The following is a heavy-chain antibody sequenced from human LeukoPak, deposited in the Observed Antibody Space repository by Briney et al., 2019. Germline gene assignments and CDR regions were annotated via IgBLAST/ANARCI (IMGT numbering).Heavy chain of an antibody. V-gene: IGHV1-2*06. CDR2: INPNSGGT. D-gene: IGHD2-8*01. CDR3: ARGARYCTNGVCSLYYYYYMDV. CDR1: GYTFTSYD. J-gene: IGHJ6*03. Sequence: GASVKVSCKASGYTFTSYDINWVRQATGQGLEWMGRINPNSGGTNYAQKFQGRVTMTRDTSISTAYMELSRLRSDDTAVYYCARGARYCTNGVCSLYYYYYMDVWGKGTTVTVSS.